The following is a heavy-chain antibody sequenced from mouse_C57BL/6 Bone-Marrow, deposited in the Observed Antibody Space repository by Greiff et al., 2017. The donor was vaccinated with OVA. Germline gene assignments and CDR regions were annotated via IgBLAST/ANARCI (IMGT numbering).Heavy chain of an antibody. CDR1: GYTFTSYW. J-gene: IGHJ2*01. Sequence: VQLQQPGAELVKPGASVKVSCKASGYTFTSYWMHWVKQRPGQGLEWIGRIHPSDSDTNYNQKFKGKATLTVDKSSSTAYMQLSSLTSEDSAVYDCAIYGDYYDYDGIDYWGQGTTLTVSS. CDR2: IHPSDSDT. V-gene: IGHV1-74*01. CDR3: AIYGDYYDYDGIDY. D-gene: IGHD2-4*01.